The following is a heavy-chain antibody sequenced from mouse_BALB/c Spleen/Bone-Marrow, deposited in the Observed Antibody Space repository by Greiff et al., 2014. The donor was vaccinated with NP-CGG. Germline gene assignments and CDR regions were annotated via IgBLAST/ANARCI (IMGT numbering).Heavy chain of an antibody. CDR1: GYNFTSYW. D-gene: IGHD1-1*01. Sequence: VQLQQSGAEVVKPGTSVKLSCKASGYNFTSYWINWVMLRPGRGPEWIGDIYPGSGSTNYNEKFENKATLTVDTSSSTANMQLSSLAYEDSALYYCAIWDYYGAGFVYWGQGTLVTVSA. CDR3: AIWDYYGAGFVY. V-gene: IGHV1-55*01. J-gene: IGHJ3*01. CDR2: IYPGSGST.